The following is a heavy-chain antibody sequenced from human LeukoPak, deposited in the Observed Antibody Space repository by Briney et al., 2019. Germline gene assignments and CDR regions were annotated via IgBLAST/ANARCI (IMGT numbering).Heavy chain of an antibody. CDR2: INPNSGGT. Sequence: GASVKVSCKASGYTFTSYYMHWVRQAPGQGLEWMGWINPNSGGTNYAQKFQGRVTMTRDTSISTAYMELSRLRSDDTAVYYCARSMVRGYSYGYPYWGQGTLVTVSS. CDR1: GYTFTSYY. J-gene: IGHJ4*02. D-gene: IGHD5-18*01. V-gene: IGHV1-2*02. CDR3: ARSMVRGYSYGYPY.